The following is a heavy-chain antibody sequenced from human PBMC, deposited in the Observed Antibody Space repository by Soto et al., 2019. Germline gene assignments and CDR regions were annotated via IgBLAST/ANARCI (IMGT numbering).Heavy chain of an antibody. CDR2: ISYDGSNK. J-gene: IGHJ4*02. V-gene: IGHV3-30-3*01. CDR3: ARGPIAGAGYFDY. D-gene: IGHD6-19*01. Sequence: GGSLRLSCAASGFTFSSYAMHWVRQAPGKGLEWVAVISYDGSNKYYADSVKGRFTISRDNSKNSLYLQMNSLRAEDTAVYYCARGPIAGAGYFDYWGQGTLVTASS. CDR1: GFTFSSYA.